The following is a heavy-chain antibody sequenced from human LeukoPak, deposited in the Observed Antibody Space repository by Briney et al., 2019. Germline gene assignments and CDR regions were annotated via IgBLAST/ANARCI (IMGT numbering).Heavy chain of an antibody. CDR3: ARHDVGWYFDS. J-gene: IGHJ4*02. Sequence: SETLSPTCTVSGVSINSYYWSWIRQTPGKGLEWIGEIYYSGSTDYNPSLKSRVTISVDTSKNQFSLKLSSVTAADTAVYYCARHDVGWYFDSWGQGTLVTVSS. V-gene: IGHV4-59*08. CDR2: IYYSGST. CDR1: GVSINSYY.